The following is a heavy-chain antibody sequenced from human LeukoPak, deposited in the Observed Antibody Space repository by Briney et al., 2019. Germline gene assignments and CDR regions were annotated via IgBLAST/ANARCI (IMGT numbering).Heavy chain of an antibody. CDR1: GFTFSSYG. V-gene: IGHV3-33*01. Sequence: GGSLRLSCAASGFTFSSYGMHWVRQAPGKGLEWVAVIWYDGSNKYYADSVKGRFTISRDNSKNTLYLQMNSLRAEDTAVYYCARDRPYGDYVYFQHWGQGTLVTVSS. CDR3: ARDRPYGDYVYFQH. D-gene: IGHD4-17*01. CDR2: IWYDGSNK. J-gene: IGHJ1*01.